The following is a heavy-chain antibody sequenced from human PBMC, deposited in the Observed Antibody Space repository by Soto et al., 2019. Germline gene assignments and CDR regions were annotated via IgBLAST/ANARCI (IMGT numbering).Heavy chain of an antibody. CDR2: ISGSGGST. Sequence: EVQLLESVGGLVQPGGSLRLSCAASGFTFSSYAMSWFRQAPGKGLEWVSAISGSGGSTYYADSVKGRFTISRDNSKNTLYLQMNSLRAEDTAVYYCAKGVGYYYYYMDVWGKGTTVTVSS. CDR3: AKGVGYYYYYMDV. D-gene: IGHD3-10*01. V-gene: IGHV3-23*01. J-gene: IGHJ6*03. CDR1: GFTFSSYA.